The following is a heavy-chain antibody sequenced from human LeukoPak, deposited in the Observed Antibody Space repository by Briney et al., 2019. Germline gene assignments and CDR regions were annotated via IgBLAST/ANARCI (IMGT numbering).Heavy chain of an antibody. V-gene: IGHV1-69*06. D-gene: IGHD2-15*01. J-gene: IGHJ4*02. Sequence: VASVKVSCKASGGTFSSYAISWVRQAPGQGLEWMGGIFPIFGTANYAQKFQGRVTITADKSTSTAYMELSSLRSEDTAVYYCARGYCSGGSCDGFDYWGQGTLVTVSS. CDR3: ARGYCSGGSCDGFDY. CDR2: IFPIFGTA. CDR1: GGTFSSYA.